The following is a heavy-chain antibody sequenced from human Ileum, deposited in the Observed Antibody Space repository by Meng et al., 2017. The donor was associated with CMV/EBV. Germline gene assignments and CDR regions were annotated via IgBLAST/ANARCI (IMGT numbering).Heavy chain of an antibody. J-gene: IGHJ6*02. CDR3: AREPWLGDGMAV. V-gene: IGHV3-53*01. CDR1: GFTVSGNY. Sequence: GESLKISCAVSGFTVSGNYMSWVRQAPGKGLEWVSVLYSDDKTFHADSVKGRFTLSRDSSKNTLYLHLNNLRVEDTAVYYCAREPWLGDGMAVWGQGTTVTVSS. D-gene: IGHD3-9*01. CDR2: LYSDDKT.